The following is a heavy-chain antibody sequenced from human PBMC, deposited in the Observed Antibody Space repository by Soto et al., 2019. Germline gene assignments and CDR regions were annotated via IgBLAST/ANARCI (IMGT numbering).Heavy chain of an antibody. V-gene: IGHV1-18*01. CDR1: GYTFTSYG. J-gene: IGHJ5*02. CDR3: ARVIGIFGVAGHNWFDP. Sequence: GASVKVSCKASGYTFTSYGISWVRQAPGQGLEWMGWISAYNGNTNYAQKLQGRVTMTTDTSTSTAYMELRSLRSDDTAVYYCARVIGIFGVAGHNWFDPWGQGTLVTVSS. CDR2: ISAYNGNT. D-gene: IGHD3-3*01.